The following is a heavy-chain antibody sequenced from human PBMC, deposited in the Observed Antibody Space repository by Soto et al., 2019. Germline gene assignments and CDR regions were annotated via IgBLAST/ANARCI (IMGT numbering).Heavy chain of an antibody. CDR2: INHSGST. CDR1: GGSFSGYY. CDR3: PRGQKQSYDILAGYPQGGFFDY. V-gene: IGHV4-34*01. D-gene: IGHD3-9*01. J-gene: IGHJ4*02. Sequence: LTCAVYGGSFSGYYWSWIRQPPGKGLEWIGEINHSGSTNYNPSLKSRVTISVDTSKNQFSLKLSSVTAAATAVYYCPRGQKQSYDILAGYPQGGFFDYLGQGTLVTVSS.